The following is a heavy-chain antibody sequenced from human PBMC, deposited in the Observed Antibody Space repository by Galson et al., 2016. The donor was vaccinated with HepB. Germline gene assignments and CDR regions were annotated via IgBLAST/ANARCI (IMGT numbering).Heavy chain of an antibody. CDR2: IDTDGSGT. Sequence: SLRLSCAASGFTFSSYWMKWVRQSPGKGLVWVSRIDTDGSGTSYAHSVRGRFTISRDNANNTLYLHLNTLRAEDTAVYYCSRDDYSTSWCPDFWGRGTPVTVSS. CDR3: SRDDYSTSWCPDF. J-gene: IGHJ4*02. D-gene: IGHD6-13*01. V-gene: IGHV3-74*01. CDR1: GFTFSSYW.